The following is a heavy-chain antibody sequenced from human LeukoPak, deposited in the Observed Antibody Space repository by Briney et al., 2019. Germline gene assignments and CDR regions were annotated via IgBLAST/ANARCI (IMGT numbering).Heavy chain of an antibody. V-gene: IGHV3-15*01. D-gene: IGHD2-15*01. J-gene: IGHJ4*02. CDR2: IKSKTDDGTT. CDR1: GFTFSNAW. CDR3: TTDLGYCSGGSCYSSNY. Sequence: GGSLRLSCAASGFTFSNAWMSWVRQAPGKGLEWVGRIKSKTDDGTTDYAAPVKGRFTISRDDSKNTLYLQMNSLKTEDTAVYYCTTDLGYCSGGSCYSSNYWGQGTLVTVSS.